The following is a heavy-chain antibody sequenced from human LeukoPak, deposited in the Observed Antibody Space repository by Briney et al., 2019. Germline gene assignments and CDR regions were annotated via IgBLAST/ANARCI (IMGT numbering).Heavy chain of an antibody. CDR3: ASAGREKWLRFDL. J-gene: IGHJ2*01. CDR1: GGSFSGYY. CDR2: INHSGST. D-gene: IGHD5-12*01. V-gene: IGHV4-34*01. Sequence: PSETLSLTCAVYGGSFSGYYWSWIRKPPGKGLEWIGEINHSGSTNYNPSLKSRVTISVDTSKNQFSLKLSSVTAADTAVYYCASAGREKWLRFDLWGRGTLVTVSS.